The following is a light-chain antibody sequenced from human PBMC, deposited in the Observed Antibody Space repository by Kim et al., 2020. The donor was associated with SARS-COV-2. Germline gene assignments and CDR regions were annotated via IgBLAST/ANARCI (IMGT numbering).Light chain of an antibody. CDR3: SSFTTIGTWV. V-gene: IGLV2-14*04. CDR2: DVN. CDR1: SSDVGGYIH. J-gene: IGLJ3*02. Sequence: GQASTIACTGTSSDVGGYIHVSWYQQHPGKAPKLILYDVNKRPSGASDRFSGSKSANTASLTISGLQAEDEAEYYCSSFTTIGTWVFGGGTQLTVL.